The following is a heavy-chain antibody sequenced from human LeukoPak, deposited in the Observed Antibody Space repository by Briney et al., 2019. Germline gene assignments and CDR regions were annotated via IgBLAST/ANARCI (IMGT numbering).Heavy chain of an antibody. D-gene: IGHD1-1*01. CDR1: GYTFTNYS. V-gene: IGHV1-3*01. CDR2: INAGNSNT. CDR3: ARERVSPHWFDY. J-gene: IGHJ4*02. Sequence: ASVKVSCKASGYTFTNYSMHWVRQAPGQRLEWMGWINAGNSNTRYSQRFQGRVTLTRDTSASTSYMELSSLTSEDTAVYYCARERVSPHWFDYWGQGTLVTVSS.